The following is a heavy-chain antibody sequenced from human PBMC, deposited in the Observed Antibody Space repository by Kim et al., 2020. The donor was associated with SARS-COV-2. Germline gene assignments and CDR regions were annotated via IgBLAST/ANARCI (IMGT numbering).Heavy chain of an antibody. CDR1: GFTFSNYA. D-gene: IGHD1-1*01. CDR2: ISGGGDKA. Sequence: GGSLRLSCTASGFTFSNYAMRWVRLAPGKGLEWVSSISGGGDKASYADSVRGRFTISRDNSKNMVYLQMNSLRVEDTAKYYCASGTGYFFCSWGQGPRVT. V-gene: IGHV3-23*01. CDR3: ASGTGYFFCS. J-gene: IGHJ4*02.